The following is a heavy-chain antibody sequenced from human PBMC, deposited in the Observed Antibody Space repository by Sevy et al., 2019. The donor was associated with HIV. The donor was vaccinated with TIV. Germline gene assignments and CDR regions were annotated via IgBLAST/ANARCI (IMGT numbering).Heavy chain of an antibody. CDR3: AKGDFDWLPRYFDY. D-gene: IGHD3-9*01. CDR2: ISGSGGST. V-gene: IGHV3-23*01. CDR1: GFTFSSYA. Sequence: GESLKISCAASGFTFSSYAMSWVRQAPGMGLEWVSAISGSGGSTYYADSVKGRFTISRDNSKNTLYLQMNSLRAEDTAVYYCAKGDFDWLPRYFDYWGQGTLVTVSS. J-gene: IGHJ4*02.